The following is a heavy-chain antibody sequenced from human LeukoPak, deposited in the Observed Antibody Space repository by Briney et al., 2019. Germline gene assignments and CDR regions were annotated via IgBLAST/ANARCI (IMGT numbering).Heavy chain of an antibody. CDR2: ISYSGYT. V-gene: IGHV4-59*01. CDR3: ARGRNDNGGMFFDS. D-gene: IGHD4-23*01. J-gene: IGHJ4*02. CDR1: GGSIRSYY. Sequence: SETLSLTCTVPGGSIRSYYWNWIQQAPGKGLEWVGFISYSGYTSYSPSLKSRVAISVDTAKSQFSLRLNSMTAADTAIYYCARGRNDNGGMFFDSWAQGNLVTVSS.